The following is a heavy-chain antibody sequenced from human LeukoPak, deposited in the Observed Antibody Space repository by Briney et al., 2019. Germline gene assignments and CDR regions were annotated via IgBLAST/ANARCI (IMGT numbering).Heavy chain of an antibody. CDR3: AIIPEHPSSSWYLGY. J-gene: IGHJ4*02. V-gene: IGHV4-4*02. Sequence: SGTLSLTCAVSGGSISAPDWWSWVRQPPGKGLEWIADIYPSGTTNYNPSLKSRVTKSVDKSKNQFSLKLSSVTAADTAVYYCAIIPEHPSSSWYLGYWGQGTLVTVSS. D-gene: IGHD6-13*01. CDR2: IYPSGTT. CDR1: GGSISAPDW.